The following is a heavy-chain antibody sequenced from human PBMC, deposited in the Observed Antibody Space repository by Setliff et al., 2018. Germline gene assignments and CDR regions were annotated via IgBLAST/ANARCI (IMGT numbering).Heavy chain of an antibody. Sequence: GESLKISCKGSGYTFTSYWIGWVRQMPGKGLEWLGIIYSSDPHTRYSPSFHGQVTISADKSISTAYLQMNSLRAEDTAIYYCEAAMEEISSYFYMDVWGKGTTVTVSS. CDR1: GYTFTSYW. V-gene: IGHV5-51*01. D-gene: IGHD1-1*01. J-gene: IGHJ6*03. CDR2: IYSSDPHT. CDR3: EAAMEEISSYFYMDV.